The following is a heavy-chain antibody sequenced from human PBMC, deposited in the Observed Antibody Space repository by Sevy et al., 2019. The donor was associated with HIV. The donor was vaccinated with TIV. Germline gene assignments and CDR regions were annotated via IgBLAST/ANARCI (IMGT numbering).Heavy chain of an antibody. Sequence: GESLKISCAASGFTFSSYWMHWVRQAPGKGLVWVSRISSDGSSTNYGDSVKGRFTISRDNAKNTLYLQMNSLRAEDTAVYYCARHRGGVVDYWGQRTLVTVSS. CDR3: ARHRGGVVDY. D-gene: IGHD3-16*01. CDR1: GFTFSSYW. V-gene: IGHV3-74*01. CDR2: ISSDGSST. J-gene: IGHJ4*02.